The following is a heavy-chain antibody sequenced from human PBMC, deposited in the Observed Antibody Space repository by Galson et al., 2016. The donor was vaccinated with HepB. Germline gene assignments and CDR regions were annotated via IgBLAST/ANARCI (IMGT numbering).Heavy chain of an antibody. Sequence: SLRLSCAVSGFTLEGYTMHWVRQFPGKGLEWVSLISWDGGSTYYADSVNGRFTVSRDNSKKSLYLQMNSLRTEDTALYYCARDGGHTPMTINNWFDPWGQGTLFTVSS. CDR3: ARDGGHTPMTINNWFDP. CDR2: ISWDGGST. J-gene: IGHJ5*02. V-gene: IGHV3-43*01. CDR1: GFTLEGYT. D-gene: IGHD5-18*01.